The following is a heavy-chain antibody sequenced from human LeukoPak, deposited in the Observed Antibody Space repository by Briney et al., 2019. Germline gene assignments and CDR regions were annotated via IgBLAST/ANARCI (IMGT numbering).Heavy chain of an antibody. CDR1: GFTFSSYG. Sequence: GGSLRLSCAASGFTFSSYGMHWVRQAPGKGLEWVAVISYDGSNKYYAASVKGRFSISRDNSKNTLYLQMNSLRAEDTAVYYCAKQCRSSYCYCIVVWGQGTTLTVPS. V-gene: IGHV3-30*18. J-gene: IGHJ6*02. CDR3: AKQCRSSYCYCIVV. D-gene: IGHD6-13*01. CDR2: ISYDGSNK.